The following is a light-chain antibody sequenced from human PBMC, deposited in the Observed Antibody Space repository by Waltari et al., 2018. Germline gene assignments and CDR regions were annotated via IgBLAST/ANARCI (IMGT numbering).Light chain of an antibody. V-gene: IGKV1-33*01. J-gene: IGKJ3*01. Sequence: IHLTQSPSYLSASVGDRVTITCRASQDITNYLNWYQQKPGKAPKLLIHDASKLESGVPSRFSGSQSGTYFTLTITSLQPEDIATYYCQRYDNLPMFAFGPGTKVDIK. CDR1: QDITNY. CDR3: QRYDNLPMFA. CDR2: DAS.